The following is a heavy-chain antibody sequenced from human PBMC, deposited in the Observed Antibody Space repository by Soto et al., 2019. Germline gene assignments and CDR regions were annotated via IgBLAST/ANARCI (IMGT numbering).Heavy chain of an antibody. V-gene: IGHV3-23*01. CDR3: AKDRGSSLYLWFVP. Sequence: EVQLLESGGGLVQPGGSLRLSCAASGFTFSSYGMSWVRQAPGKGLEWVSVISDGGGSTFYADSVKGRFTISRDNSKNTLDLQMNGLRADDTAVYYCAKDRGSSLYLWFVPWGQGTLVTVSS. J-gene: IGHJ5*02. CDR2: ISDGGGST. CDR1: GFTFSSYG. D-gene: IGHD6-13*01.